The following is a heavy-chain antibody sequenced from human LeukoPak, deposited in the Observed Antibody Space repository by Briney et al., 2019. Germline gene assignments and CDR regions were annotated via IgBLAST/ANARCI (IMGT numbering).Heavy chain of an antibody. J-gene: IGHJ6*03. CDR2: MNPNSGNT. CDR1: GYTFTSYD. CDR3: ARFQTPYSYAFIYYYYYYMDV. V-gene: IGHV1-8*01. Sequence: ASVKVSCKASGYTFTSYDINWVRQAPGQGLEWMGWMNPNSGNTGYAQKFQGRVTMTRNTFISTAYMELSSLRSEDTAVYYCARFQTPYSYAFIYYYYYYMDVWGKGTTVTVSS. D-gene: IGHD5-18*01.